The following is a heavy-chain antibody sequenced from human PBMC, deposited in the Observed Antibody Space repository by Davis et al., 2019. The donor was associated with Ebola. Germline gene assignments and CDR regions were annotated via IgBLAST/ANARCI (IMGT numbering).Heavy chain of an antibody. CDR2: IWYDGSNK. CDR3: TRGRHSEPTYDDY. Sequence: GESLKISCAASGFTFSSYGMHWVRQAPGKGLEWVAVIWYDGSNKYYADSVKGRFTISRDNSKNTLYLQMNDLRAEDSAVYYCTRGRHSEPTYDDYWGQGTLVTVSS. V-gene: IGHV3-33*01. J-gene: IGHJ4*02. D-gene: IGHD2/OR15-2a*01. CDR1: GFTFSSYG.